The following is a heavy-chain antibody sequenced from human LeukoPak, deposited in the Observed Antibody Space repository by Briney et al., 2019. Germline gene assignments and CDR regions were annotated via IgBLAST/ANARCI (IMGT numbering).Heavy chain of an antibody. J-gene: IGHJ3*02. D-gene: IGHD3-10*01. CDR3: AKDAAAVYYGSGSYYSVSARDAFDI. V-gene: IGHV3-53*01. CDR1: GFTVSSNY. CDR2: IYAGGNT. Sequence: GGSLRLSCAASGFTVSSNYISWVRQAPGKGLEWVSVIYAGGNTYYADSVKGRFTISRDNSKNTLYLQMNSLRAEDTAVYYCAKDAAAVYYGSGSYYSVSARDAFDIWGQGTMVTVSS.